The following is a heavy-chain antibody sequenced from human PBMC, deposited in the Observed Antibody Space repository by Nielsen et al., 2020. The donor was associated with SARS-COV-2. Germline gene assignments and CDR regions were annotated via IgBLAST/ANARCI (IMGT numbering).Heavy chain of an antibody. V-gene: IGHV3-30-3*01. J-gene: IGHJ4*02. CDR2: ISYDGSNK. D-gene: IGHD3-3*01. CDR1: GFTFSSYA. Sequence: GESLKISCAASGFTFSSYAMHWVRQAPGKGLEWVAVISYDGSNKYYADSVKGRFTISRDNSKNTLYLQMRSLRAEDTAVYYCVRDSSTAIWSGYPVDWGQGTLVIVSS. CDR3: VRDSSTAIWSGYPVD.